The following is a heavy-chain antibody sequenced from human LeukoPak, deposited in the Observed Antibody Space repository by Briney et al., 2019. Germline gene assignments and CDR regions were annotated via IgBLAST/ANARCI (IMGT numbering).Heavy chain of an antibody. D-gene: IGHD4-17*01. V-gene: IGHV3-7*01. CDR2: IKQDEREK. Sequence: PGGSLRLSCAASGFTFSSYWMSWVRQAPGKGLEWVANIKQDEREKYYVDSVKGRATISRDNAKNSLYLQMSDLRAEDTAVYYCARSTGGDYGDRALDYWGQGSLVTVSS. CDR3: ARSTGGDYGDRALDY. J-gene: IGHJ4*02. CDR1: GFTFSSYW.